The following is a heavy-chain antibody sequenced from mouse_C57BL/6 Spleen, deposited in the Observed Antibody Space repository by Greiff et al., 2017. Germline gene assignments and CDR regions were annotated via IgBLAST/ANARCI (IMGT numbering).Heavy chain of an antibody. D-gene: IGHD1-1*01. CDR2: IDPSDSYT. V-gene: IGHV1-69*01. CDR3: ARRSITTVVAVDY. CDR1: GYTFTSYW. J-gene: IGHJ2*01. Sequence: QVQLKQPGAELVMPGASVKLSCKASGYTFTSYWMHWVKQRPGQGLEWIGEIDPSDSYTNYNQKFKGKSTLTVDKSSSTAYMQLSSLTSEDSAVFYCARRSITTVVAVDYWGQGTTLTVSS.